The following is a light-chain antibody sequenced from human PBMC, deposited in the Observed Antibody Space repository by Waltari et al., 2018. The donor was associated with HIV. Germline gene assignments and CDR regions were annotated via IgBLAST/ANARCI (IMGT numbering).Light chain of an antibody. J-gene: IGLJ2*01. V-gene: IGLV1-40*01. CDR1: SPNIGADYY. Sequence: SVLTQPPSVSGAPGPRVTISCPRGSPNIGADYYVNLYQQIPGTAPKLLISGNKNRPSGVPDRFSASKSGTSASLAITGLQAEDEADYFCQSYDRSLSASVVFGGGTKLTVL. CDR2: GNK. CDR3: QSYDRSLSASVV.